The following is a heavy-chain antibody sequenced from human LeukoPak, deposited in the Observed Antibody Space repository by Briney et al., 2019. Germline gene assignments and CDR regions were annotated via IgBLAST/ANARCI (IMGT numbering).Heavy chain of an antibody. CDR2: IYYSGST. CDR3: ARAPGNDYYPYYYMDV. J-gene: IGHJ6*03. D-gene: IGHD4/OR15-4a*01. CDR1: GGSISSYY. V-gene: IGHV4-59*01. Sequence: SETLSLTCTVSGGSISSYYWSSIRQPPGKGLEWIGYIYYSGSTNYNPSLKSRVTISVDTSKNQFSLKVSSVTAADTAVYYCARAPGNDYYPYYYMDVWGKGTTVTVSS.